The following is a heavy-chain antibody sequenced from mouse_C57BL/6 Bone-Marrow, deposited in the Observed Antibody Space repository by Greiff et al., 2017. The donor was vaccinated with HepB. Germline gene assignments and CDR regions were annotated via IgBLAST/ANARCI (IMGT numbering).Heavy chain of an antibody. D-gene: IGHD2-14*01. CDR1: GFSLSTFGMG. Sequence: QVTLKVSGPGILQPSQTLSLTCSFSGFSLSTFGMGVGWIRQPSGKGLEWLAHIWWDDDKYYNPALKSRLTISKDTSKNQVFLKIASVDTADTATYYCARRSYYRWYFDVWGTGTTVTVSS. J-gene: IGHJ1*03. CDR2: IWWDDDK. V-gene: IGHV8-8*01. CDR3: ARRSYYRWYFDV.